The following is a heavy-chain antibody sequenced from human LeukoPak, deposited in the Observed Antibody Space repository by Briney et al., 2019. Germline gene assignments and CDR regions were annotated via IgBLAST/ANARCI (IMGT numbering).Heavy chain of an antibody. Sequence: ASVKVSCKASGYTFTGYYMHWVRQAPGQRLEWMGWINPNSGGTNYAQKFQGRVTMTRDTSISTAYMELSRLRSDDTAVYYCARDLDFWSGPTFDYWGQGTLVTVSS. J-gene: IGHJ4*02. CDR1: GYTFTGYY. D-gene: IGHD3-3*01. CDR3: ARDLDFWSGPTFDY. V-gene: IGHV1-2*02. CDR2: INPNSGGT.